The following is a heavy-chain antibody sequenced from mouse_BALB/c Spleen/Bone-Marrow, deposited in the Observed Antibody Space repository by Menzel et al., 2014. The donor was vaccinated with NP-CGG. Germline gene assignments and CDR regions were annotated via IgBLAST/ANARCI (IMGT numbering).Heavy chain of an antibody. J-gene: IGHJ4*01. CDR2: IYPGDGDT. Sequence: VQLQQSGAELVRPGSSVKISCKASGYAFSSYWMNWVKQRPGQGLEWIGQIYPGDGDTNYNGKFKGKATLTADKSSSTSYMQHNSLTSEDSAVYFCARWITTVVAPYVMDYWGQRTSVTVSS. CDR3: ARWITTVVAPYVMDY. CDR1: GYAFSSYW. D-gene: IGHD1-1*01. V-gene: IGHV1-80*01.